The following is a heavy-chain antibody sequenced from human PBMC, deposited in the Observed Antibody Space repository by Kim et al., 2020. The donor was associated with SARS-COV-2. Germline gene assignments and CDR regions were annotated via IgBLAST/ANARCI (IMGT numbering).Heavy chain of an antibody. CDR2: ILSKTDGGTT. J-gene: IGHJ4*02. Sequence: GGSLRLSCAASGFTFSNAWMSWVRQAPGKGLEWVGRILSKTDGGTTDYAAPVKGRFTISRDDSKNTLYLQMNSLKTEDTAVYYCTTGGYYDSSGYYYVWGQGTLVTVSS. CDR3: TTGGYYDSSGYYYV. V-gene: IGHV3-15*01. D-gene: IGHD3-22*01. CDR1: GFTFSNAW.